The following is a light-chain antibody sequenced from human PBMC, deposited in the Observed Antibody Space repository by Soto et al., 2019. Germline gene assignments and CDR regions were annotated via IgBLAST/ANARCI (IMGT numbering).Light chain of an antibody. V-gene: IGKV1-5*03. CDR3: PEYNTNSRT. J-gene: IGKJ1*01. CDR2: KTS. CDR1: GSVYSW. Sequence: IPMTQSPSTLSASVGDTVTITCRDSGSVYSWLAWYKQIPGKAPQLLIYKTSTLQGGVPSRFSGSGSGAEYTLTISILQPDDFATYFCPEYNTNSRTFGQGTRV.